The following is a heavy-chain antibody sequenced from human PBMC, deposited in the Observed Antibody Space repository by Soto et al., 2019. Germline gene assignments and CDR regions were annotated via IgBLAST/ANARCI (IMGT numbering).Heavy chain of an antibody. Sequence: PGGSLRLSCAASGFTFSSYGMHWVRQAPGKGLEWVAVISYDGSNKYYADSVKGRFTISRDNSKNTLYLQMNSLRAEDTAVYYCAKDSSSSGSYFAYYYYYGMDVWGQGTTVTDSS. V-gene: IGHV3-30*18. CDR3: AKDSSSSGSYFAYYYYYGMDV. CDR2: ISYDGSNK. D-gene: IGHD3-10*01. J-gene: IGHJ6*02. CDR1: GFTFSSYG.